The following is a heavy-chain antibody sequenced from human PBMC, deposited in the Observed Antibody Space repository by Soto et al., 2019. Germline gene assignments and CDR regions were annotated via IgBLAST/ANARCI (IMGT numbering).Heavy chain of an antibody. CDR2: TKGDGSNI. V-gene: IGHV3-74*01. D-gene: IGHD6-19*01. CDR3: AIGDSGPMMFEY. J-gene: IGHJ4*01. Sequence: EVQLVESGGGLVQPGGSLRLSCATSGFTFSDYWMHWVRQAPGEGLVWVSQTKGDGSNIKYAGYVKGRFTISRDNAKSTLYLQRNSLRDEDTAVYDCAIGDSGPMMFEYWGHGNLITVFS. CDR1: GFTFSDYW.